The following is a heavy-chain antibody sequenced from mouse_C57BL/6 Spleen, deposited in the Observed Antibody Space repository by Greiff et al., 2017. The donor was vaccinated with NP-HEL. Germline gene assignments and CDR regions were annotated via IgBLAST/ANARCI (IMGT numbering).Heavy chain of an antibody. J-gene: IGHJ3*01. CDR3: VKAVVNWEFAY. Sequence: EVKLMEPGGGLVQPGASLRLSCAASGFTFTDYYMRWVRQPPGKAPEWLALIRHTANGYTTEYTASVKGRFTISRDNSQNILYLQMNARRAEDSATYYCVKAVVNWEFAYWGQGTLVTVSA. CDR1: GFTFTDYY. D-gene: IGHD4-1*02. V-gene: IGHV7-4*01. CDR2: IRHTANGYTT.